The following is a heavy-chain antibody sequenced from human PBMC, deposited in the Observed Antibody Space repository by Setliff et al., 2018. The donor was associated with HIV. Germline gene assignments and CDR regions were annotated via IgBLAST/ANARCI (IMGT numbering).Heavy chain of an antibody. CDR3: GRGARLLAAYSDRWDYFYMAV. V-gene: IGHV4-34*01. CDR2: INHSGST. CDR1: GGSFTDYY. D-gene: IGHD1-26*01. Sequence: SETLSLTCAVFGGSFTDYYWIWIRQPPGKGLEWIGEINHSGSTHYNPSLKSRFIISVDTSKNQFSLKVNSMTAADTAVYYCGRGARLLAAYSDRWDYFYMAVWGKGTTVTVSS. J-gene: IGHJ6*03.